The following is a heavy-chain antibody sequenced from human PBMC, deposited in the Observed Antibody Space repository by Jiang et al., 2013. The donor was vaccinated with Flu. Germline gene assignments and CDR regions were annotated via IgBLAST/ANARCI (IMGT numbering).Heavy chain of an antibody. J-gene: IGHJ4*02. D-gene: IGHD6-19*01. V-gene: IGHV1-2*06. CDR2: ITPNSGGT. CDR1: GYTFTGYY. Sequence: VKVSCQASGYTFTGYYIHWVRQAPGQGLEWMGRITPNSGGTNYAQKFQGRVTMTRDTSVSTAYMELTGLTSDDTAVYYCAKDRAGRAVTGSDYWGQGTLVTVSS. CDR3: AKDRAGRAVTGSDY.